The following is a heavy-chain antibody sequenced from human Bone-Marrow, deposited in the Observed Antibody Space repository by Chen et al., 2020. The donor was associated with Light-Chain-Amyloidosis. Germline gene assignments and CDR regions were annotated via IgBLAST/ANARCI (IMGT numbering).Heavy chain of an antibody. V-gene: IGHV3-7*01. CDR2: IKKDGSGK. CDR1: GFTFSNYW. Sequence: EVHLAESGGGLVQPGGSLRLSCAASGFTFSNYWMKWVRQAPGKGLEWVATIKKDGSGKSYVDSVEGRFTISRDNAKNSLYLQMNSLRVEDTAVYYCAGTGDSSSCGQGTLVTVSS. J-gene: IGHJ4*02. D-gene: IGHD6-13*01. CDR3: AGTGDSSS.